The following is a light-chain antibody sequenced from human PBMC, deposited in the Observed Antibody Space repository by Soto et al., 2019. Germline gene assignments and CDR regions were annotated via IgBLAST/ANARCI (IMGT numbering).Light chain of an antibody. J-gene: IGKJ4*01. CDR2: GAS. V-gene: IGKV3-15*01. CDR1: QSVSSN. Sequence: EIVMTQSPATLSVSPGERATLSCRASQSVSSNLAWYQQKPGQAPRLLIYGASTRATSIPARFSGSGSRTEFTLTISSLQSEDFAASYCQQYNNWPPGAFGGGTKVEIK. CDR3: QQYNNWPPGA.